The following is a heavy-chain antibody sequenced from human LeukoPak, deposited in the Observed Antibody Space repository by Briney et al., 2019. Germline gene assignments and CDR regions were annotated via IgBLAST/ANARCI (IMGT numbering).Heavy chain of an antibody. Sequence: GGSLRLSCTASGFTFSSYWMNGVRQAPGKGLEWVANIKQDGSEKYYVDSVKGRFTISRDNAKKSLYLQMNSLRAEDTAVYYCARETEMANRDYWGQGTLVTVSS. CDR2: IKQDGSEK. CDR1: GFTFSSYW. V-gene: IGHV3-7*04. CDR3: ARETEMANRDY. J-gene: IGHJ4*02. D-gene: IGHD5-24*01.